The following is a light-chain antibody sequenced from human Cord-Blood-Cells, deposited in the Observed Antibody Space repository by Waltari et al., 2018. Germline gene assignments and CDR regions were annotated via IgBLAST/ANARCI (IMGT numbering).Light chain of an antibody. CDR3: QQYYSTPQT. Sequence: IVLTQFPDPLAVSLRERGTINCQSSQSVLYSSNNKNYLAWYQQKPGLPPKLLIYLASTRESGVPDRFSGSGSETDFTLTISSLQAEDVAVYYCQQYYSTPQTFGQGTKVEIK. CDR2: LAS. V-gene: IGKV4-1*01. CDR1: QSVLYSSNNKNY. J-gene: IGKJ1*01.